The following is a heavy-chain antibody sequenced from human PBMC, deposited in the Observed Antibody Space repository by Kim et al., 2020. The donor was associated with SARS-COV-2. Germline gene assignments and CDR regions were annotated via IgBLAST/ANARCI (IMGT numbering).Heavy chain of an antibody. D-gene: IGHD2-2*01. CDR3: ARDSGYCSSTSCSVFYYYYGMDV. CDR1: GFTFSSYW. J-gene: IGHJ6*02. CDR2: INSDGSST. Sequence: GGSLRLSCAASGFTFSSYWMHWVRQAPGKGLVWVSRINSDGSSTSYAASVKGRFTISRDNAKNTLYLQMNSLRAEDTAVYYCARDSGYCSSTSCSVFYYYYGMDVWGQGTTVTVSS. V-gene: IGHV3-74*01.